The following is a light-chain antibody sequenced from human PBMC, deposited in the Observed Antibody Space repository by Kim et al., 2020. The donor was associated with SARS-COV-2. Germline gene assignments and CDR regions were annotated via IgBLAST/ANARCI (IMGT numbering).Light chain of an antibody. V-gene: IGKV1-39*01. CDR3: QQSYKIPYT. CDR2: AAS. J-gene: IGKJ2*01. CDR1: QSISNY. Sequence: SPSVGDRVTITCRASQSISNYLNWYQQKPGKAPKLLFFAASSLQSGVPSRFSGSGSGTEFTLTISSLQPEDCATYYCQQSYKIPYTFGQGTKLEI.